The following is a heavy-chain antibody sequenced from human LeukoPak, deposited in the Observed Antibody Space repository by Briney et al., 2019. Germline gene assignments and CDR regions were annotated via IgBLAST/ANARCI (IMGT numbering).Heavy chain of an antibody. CDR1: GFTFNSHA. CDR2: ISGSGGIT. V-gene: IGHV3-23*01. J-gene: IGHJ4*02. Sequence: GGSLRLSCAVSGFTFNSHAMSWVRQAPGKGLEWVSTISGSGGITYYVDSVKGRYTISRDNSKNTLYLQMNSLRAEDTAVYCCARVAPGGSHALDYWGQGILVTVSS. CDR3: ARVAPGGSHALDY. D-gene: IGHD3-16*01.